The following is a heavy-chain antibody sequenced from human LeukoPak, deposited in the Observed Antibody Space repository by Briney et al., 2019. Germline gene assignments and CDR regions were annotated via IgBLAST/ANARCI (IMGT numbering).Heavy chain of an antibody. J-gene: IGHJ6*03. V-gene: IGHV3-53*01. Sequence: PGGSLRLSCAASGFTVSSNYMSWVRQAPGKGLEWVSVIYSGGSTYYADSVKGRFTISRDNSKNTLYLQMNSLRAEDTAVYYCANRRVRGVISYYMDVWGKGTTVTVSS. CDR3: ANRRVRGVISYYMDV. CDR1: GFTVSSNY. D-gene: IGHD3-10*01. CDR2: IYSGGST.